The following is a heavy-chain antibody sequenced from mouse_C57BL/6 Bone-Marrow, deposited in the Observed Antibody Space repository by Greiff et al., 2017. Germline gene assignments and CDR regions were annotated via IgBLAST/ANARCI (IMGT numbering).Heavy chain of an antibody. V-gene: IGHV1-81*01. CDR2: IYPRSGNT. J-gene: IGHJ4*01. CDR3: ARDSSGYYAMDY. Sequence: QVTLKESGAELARPGASVKLSCKASGYTFTSYGISWVKQRTGQGLEWIGEIYPRSGNTYYNEKFKGKATLTADKSSSTAYMELRSLTSEDSAVYFGARDSSGYYAMDYWGQGTSVTVSS. CDR1: GYTFTSYG. D-gene: IGHD3-2*02.